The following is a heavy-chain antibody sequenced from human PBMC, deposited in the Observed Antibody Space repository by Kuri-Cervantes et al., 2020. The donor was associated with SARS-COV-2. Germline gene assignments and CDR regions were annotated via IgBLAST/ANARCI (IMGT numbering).Heavy chain of an antibody. Sequence: GGSLRLSCAASGFTFDDYAMHWVRQAPGKGLEWVSAISGSGGSTYYADSVKGRFTISRDNSKNTLYLQMNSLRAEDTAVYYCAKDYQDFDYWGQGTLVTVSS. CDR3: AKDYQDFDY. J-gene: IGHJ4*02. V-gene: IGHV3-23*01. CDR1: GFTFDDYA. CDR2: ISGSGGST. D-gene: IGHD2-2*01.